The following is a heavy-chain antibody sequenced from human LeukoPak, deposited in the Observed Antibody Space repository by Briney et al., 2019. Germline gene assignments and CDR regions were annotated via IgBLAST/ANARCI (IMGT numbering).Heavy chain of an antibody. CDR1: GYTLTELS. CDR2: FDPEDGET. J-gene: IGHJ3*02. Sequence: ASVKVSCKVSGYTLTELSMHWVRQAPGKGLEWMGGFDPEDGETIYAQKFQGRVTMTEDTSTDTAYMELSSLRSEDTAVYYCASSSSGSLATAFDIWGQGTMVTVSS. CDR3: ASSSSGSLATAFDI. D-gene: IGHD1-26*01. V-gene: IGHV1-24*01.